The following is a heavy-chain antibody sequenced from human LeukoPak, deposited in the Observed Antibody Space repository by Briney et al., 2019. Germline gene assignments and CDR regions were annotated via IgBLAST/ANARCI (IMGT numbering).Heavy chain of an antibody. Sequence: SATLSLTCTVSGGSISSSSYYWGWIRQPPGKGLEWIGSIYYSGSSYYNPSLKSRVTISVDTSKNQFSLKLSSVTAADTAVYYCARLGSGEDYWGQGTLVTVSS. D-gene: IGHD2-15*01. V-gene: IGHV4-39*01. CDR1: GGSISSSSYY. CDR2: IYYSGSS. CDR3: ARLGSGEDY. J-gene: IGHJ4*02.